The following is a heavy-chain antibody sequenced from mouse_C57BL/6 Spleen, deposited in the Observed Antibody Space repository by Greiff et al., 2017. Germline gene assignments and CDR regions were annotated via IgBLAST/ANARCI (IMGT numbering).Heavy chain of an antibody. CDR2: IDPSDSYT. V-gene: IGHV1-50*01. CDR1: GYTFTSYW. CDR3: ARSLPFDV. D-gene: IGHD5-5*01. Sequence: QVQLQQPGAELVKPGASVKLSCKASGYTFTSYWMQWVKQRPGQGVEWIGEIDPSDSYTNYNQKFKGKATLTVDTSSSTAYMQLSSLTSEDSAVYYCARSLPFDVWGTGTTVTVSS. J-gene: IGHJ1*03.